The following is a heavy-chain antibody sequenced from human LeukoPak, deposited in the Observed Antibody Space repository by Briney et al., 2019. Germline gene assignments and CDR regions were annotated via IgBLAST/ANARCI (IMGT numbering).Heavy chain of an antibody. D-gene: IGHD1-26*01. CDR2: IYHSGST. Sequence: SEPLSLTCTVSGGSISSYYWSWIRQPPGKGLEWIGYIYHSGSTNYNPSLKSRVTISVDTSKNQFSLKLSSVTAADTAVYYCARPRVVGATTGAFDIWGQGTMVTVSS. V-gene: IGHV4-59*08. CDR3: ARPRVVGATTGAFDI. CDR1: GGSISSYY. J-gene: IGHJ3*02.